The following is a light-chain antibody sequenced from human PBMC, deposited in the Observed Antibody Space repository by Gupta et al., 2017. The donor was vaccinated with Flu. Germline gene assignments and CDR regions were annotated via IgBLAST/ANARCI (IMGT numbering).Light chain of an antibody. Sequence: QSALTQPASVSGSPGQSITISCTGTSSDVGGYNYVSWYQQHPGKAPKLMIYEVSNRPSGVPNRFSGSKSGNTASLTISGLQAEDEADYYCSSYNSSSTLDVVFGGGTKLTVL. CDR1: SSDVGGYNY. J-gene: IGLJ2*01. CDR3: SSYNSSSTLDVV. V-gene: IGLV2-14*01. CDR2: EVS.